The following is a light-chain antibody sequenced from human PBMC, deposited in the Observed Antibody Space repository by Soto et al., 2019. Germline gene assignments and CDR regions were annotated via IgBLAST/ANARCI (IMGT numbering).Light chain of an antibody. CDR2: GAS. CDR3: QQRSNSWT. CDR1: QSVSSN. V-gene: IGKV3-15*01. J-gene: IGKJ1*01. Sequence: EIVMTQSPATLSVSPGERATLSCRASQSVSSNLAWYQQKPGQAPRLLIYGASTRATGIPARFSGSGSGTEFTLTISSLQSEDFAVYYCQQRSNSWTFGQGTKVDIK.